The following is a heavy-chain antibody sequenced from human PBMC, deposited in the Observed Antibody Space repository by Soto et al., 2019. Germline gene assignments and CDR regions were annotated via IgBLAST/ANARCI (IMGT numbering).Heavy chain of an antibody. CDR1: CYTFTLFG. Sequence: QVQLVQSGAEVNNPGASVKVACTTSCYTFTLFGITCVRQATGQGLEWMGWISPYNGDTKYAEKLEGRVTLTTDTSTDTAYMELTSLTSDDTAEYYCARGGQYRYFDYWGQGTLVTVSS. D-gene: IGHD2-2*02. V-gene: IGHV1-18*01. CDR3: ARGGQYRYFDY. CDR2: ISPYNGDT. J-gene: IGHJ4*02.